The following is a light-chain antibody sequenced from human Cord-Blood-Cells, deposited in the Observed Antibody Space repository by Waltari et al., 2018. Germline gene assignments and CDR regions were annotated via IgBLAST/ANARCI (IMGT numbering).Light chain of an antibody. CDR3: QQYNNWPPLT. CDR1: QSVSSN. Sequence: EIVMTQSPATLSVPPGARATLSGRASQSVSSNLAWYQQKPGQAPRLLIYGASTRATGIPARVSGSGSGTEFTLTISSLQSEDFAVYYCQQYNNWPPLTFGGGTKVEIK. V-gene: IGKV3-15*01. J-gene: IGKJ4*01. CDR2: GAS.